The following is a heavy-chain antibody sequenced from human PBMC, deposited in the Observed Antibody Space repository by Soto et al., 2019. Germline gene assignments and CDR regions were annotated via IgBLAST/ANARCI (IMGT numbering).Heavy chain of an antibody. D-gene: IGHD2-15*01. CDR2: INSDGSST. Sequence: EVQLVESGGGLVQPGGSLRLSCAASGFTFSSYWMHWVRQAPGKGLVWVSRINSDGSSTSYAASVKGRFTISRDNAKNTLDLQMNSLRAEDTAVYYCARDLSYCSGGSCYLYYYYGMDVWGQGTTVTVSS. V-gene: IGHV3-74*01. J-gene: IGHJ6*02. CDR1: GFTFSSYW. CDR3: ARDLSYCSGGSCYLYYYYGMDV.